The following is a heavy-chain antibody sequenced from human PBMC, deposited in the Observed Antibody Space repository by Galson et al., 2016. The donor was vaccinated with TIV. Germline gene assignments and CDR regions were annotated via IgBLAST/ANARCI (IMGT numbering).Heavy chain of an antibody. CDR2: ISATGGST. J-gene: IGHJ6*02. D-gene: IGHD3-3*01. V-gene: IGHV3-23*01. CDR1: GFTFSNFA. CDR3: AKTIAVSGVLINYFYYGMDV. Sequence: YLRLSCAASGFTFSNFAMHWVRQAPGKGLEWVSSISATGGSTYYADSVKGRFTTSRDNSKDQLYLQMNSLRAEDTAVYYCAKTIAVSGVLINYFYYGMDVWGHGTTVSVSS.